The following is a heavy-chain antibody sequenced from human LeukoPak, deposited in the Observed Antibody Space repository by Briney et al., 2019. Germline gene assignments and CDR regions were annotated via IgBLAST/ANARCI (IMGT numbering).Heavy chain of an antibody. CDR2: ISSDSGHI. J-gene: IGHJ4*02. D-gene: IGHD5-12*01. CDR1: GFTFTDYS. CDR3: ARGTDIVATRNYFDY. Sequence: GGSLRLSCAAAGFTFTDYSMNWVRQAPGKGLEWVSTISSDSGHIYYADSVKGRFTISRDNAKNSLYLQMNSLRAEDTAVYYCARGTDIVATRNYFDYWGQGTLVTVSS. V-gene: IGHV3-21*01.